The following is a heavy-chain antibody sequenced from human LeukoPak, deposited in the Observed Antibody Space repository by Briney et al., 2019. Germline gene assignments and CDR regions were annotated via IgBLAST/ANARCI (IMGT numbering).Heavy chain of an antibody. Sequence: ASVKVSCKASGYTFTSYGISWVRQAPGQGLEWMGWISAYNGNTNYAQKLQGRVTMTTDTSTSTAYMELRSLRSDDTAVYYCARARSHYYGSGKDYYGMDVWGQGTTVTVSS. CDR1: GYTFTSYG. J-gene: IGHJ6*02. CDR2: ISAYNGNT. CDR3: ARARSHYYGSGKDYYGMDV. V-gene: IGHV1-18*01. D-gene: IGHD3-10*01.